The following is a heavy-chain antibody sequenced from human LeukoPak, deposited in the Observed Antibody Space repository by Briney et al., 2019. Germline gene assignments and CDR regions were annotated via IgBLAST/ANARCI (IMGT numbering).Heavy chain of an antibody. J-gene: IGHJ3*02. D-gene: IGHD1-26*01. Sequence: PGGSLRLSCAASGFTFSSYGMHWVRQAPGKGLEWVAFVRYDGSNKYYADSVKGRYTISRDNSENTVYLQMNSLRVEDTAVYYCARDGPNSGSYPDAFDIWGQGTMVTVSS. CDR3: ARDGPNSGSYPDAFDI. CDR1: GFTFSSYG. V-gene: IGHV3-30*02. CDR2: VRYDGSNK.